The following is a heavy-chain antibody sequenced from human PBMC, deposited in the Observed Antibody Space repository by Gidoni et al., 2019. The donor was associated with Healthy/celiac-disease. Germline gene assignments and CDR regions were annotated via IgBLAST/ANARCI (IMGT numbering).Heavy chain of an antibody. CDR1: GFTFRSYA. Sequence: EVQLLESGGSLVQPGGSLRLSCAASGFTFRSYAMSWVRQAPGKGLAWVAAISGRGGSTYYADSVKGRCTISRDNSKNTRYLQMNSLRAEDTAVYYGAKSVVRVATIDAYYYGMDVWGQGTTVTVSS. CDR3: AKSVVRVATIDAYYYGMDV. V-gene: IGHV3-23*01. J-gene: IGHJ6*02. CDR2: ISGRGGST. D-gene: IGHD5-12*01.